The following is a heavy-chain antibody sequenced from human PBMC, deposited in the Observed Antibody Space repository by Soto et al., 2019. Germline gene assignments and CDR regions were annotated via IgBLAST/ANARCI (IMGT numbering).Heavy chain of an antibody. CDR1: VFTFSSYA. CDR2: ISGSGGST. D-gene: IGHD3-3*01. CDR3: AKDSDYDDYDFWSGTLDI. Sequence: PWWSLRLSCSASVFTFSSYAMSWFRQAPGKGLEWVSAISGSGGSTYYADSVKGRFTISRDNSKNTLYLQMNSLRAEDTAVYYCAKDSDYDDYDFWSGTLDIWGQGTMVTVSS. V-gene: IGHV3-23*01. J-gene: IGHJ3*02.